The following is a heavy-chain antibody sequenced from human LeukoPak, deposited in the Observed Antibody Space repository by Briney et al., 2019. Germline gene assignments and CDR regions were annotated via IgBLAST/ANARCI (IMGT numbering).Heavy chain of an antibody. D-gene: IGHD2-21*01. Sequence: PSETLSLTCTVSGDSISSSSYYWGWIRQPPGKGLEWIGSIYYSGSTYYNPSLKSRVTISADTSKNQFSLKLSSVTAADTAVYYCARQSRGSQHNYPDYWGQGTLVTVSS. J-gene: IGHJ4*02. CDR1: GDSISSSSYY. CDR2: IYYSGST. CDR3: ARQSRGSQHNYPDY. V-gene: IGHV4-39*01.